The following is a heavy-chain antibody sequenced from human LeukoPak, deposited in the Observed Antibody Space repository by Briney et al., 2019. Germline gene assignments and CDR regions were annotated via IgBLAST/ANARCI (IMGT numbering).Heavy chain of an antibody. Sequence: PGRSLRLSCAASGFTFSSYAMHWVRQAPGKGLEWVAVISYDGSNKYYADSVKGRFTISRDNSKNTLYLQMNSLRAEDTAVYYCARERGGRRDYDSSGYFRYWGQGTLVTVSS. V-gene: IGHV3-30*04. CDR2: ISYDGSNK. CDR3: ARERGGRRDYDSSGYFRY. J-gene: IGHJ4*02. D-gene: IGHD3-22*01. CDR1: GFTFSSYA.